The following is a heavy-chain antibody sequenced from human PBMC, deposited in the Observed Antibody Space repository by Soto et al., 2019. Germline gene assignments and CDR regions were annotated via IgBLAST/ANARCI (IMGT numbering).Heavy chain of an antibody. J-gene: IGHJ4*02. V-gene: IGHV1-3*05. Sequence: QVQLVQSGAEEKKPGASVKVSCKASGYTFTVYAMHWVRQAPGQRLEWMGGINAGNGNTKYSQKFQGRVTNTRDTSARTAYIELSRRTSEDTAVYCCARAVAGAADFDYWGQGTLVTVSS. D-gene: IGHD2-15*01. CDR3: ARAVAGAADFDY. CDR1: GYTFTVYA. CDR2: INAGNGNT.